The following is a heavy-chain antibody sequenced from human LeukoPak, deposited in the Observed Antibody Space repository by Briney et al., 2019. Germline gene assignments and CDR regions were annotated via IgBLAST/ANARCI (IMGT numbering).Heavy chain of an antibody. J-gene: IGHJ2*01. Sequence: WETLSLTCVVYGGSFSTDYWSWVRQPPGKGLEWIGEINHSGRTNYNPSLKSRVTISVDTSKNQFALKLTSVTAADPAVYYCARDKGPYWYFDLWGRGTLITVSS. V-gene: IGHV4-34*01. CDR2: INHSGRT. CDR3: ARDKGPYWYFDL. CDR1: GGSFSTDY.